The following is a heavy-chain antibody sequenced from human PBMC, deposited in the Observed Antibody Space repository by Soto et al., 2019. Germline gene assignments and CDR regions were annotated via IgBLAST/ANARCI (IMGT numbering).Heavy chain of an antibody. CDR1: GYTITAHL. Sequence: ASVKVSCKASGYTITAHLLHWVRQATGQGLEWMGWMNPNSGNTGYAQKFQGRVTMTRNTSISTAYMELSSLRSEDTAVYYCAIALNSSGWYVYYYYGMDVWGQGTTVTVSS. CDR2: MNPNSGNT. CDR3: AIALNSSGWYVYYYYGMDV. D-gene: IGHD6-19*01. J-gene: IGHJ6*02. V-gene: IGHV1-8*02.